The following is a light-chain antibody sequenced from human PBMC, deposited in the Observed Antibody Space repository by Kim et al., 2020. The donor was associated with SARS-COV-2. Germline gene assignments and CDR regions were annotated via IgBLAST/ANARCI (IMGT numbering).Light chain of an antibody. CDR2: SNS. CDR3: QSYDSSLSGPWV. CDR1: SSNLGAGYE. V-gene: IGLV1-40*01. Sequence: QSVLTQPPSVSGAPGQRVTISCTGSSSNLGAGYEVHWYQQVPGTAPNLLIYSNSNRPTGVPDRFSGSKSGTSASLAITGLQAEDEADYYCQSYDSSLSGPWVFGGGTQLTVL. J-gene: IGLJ3*02.